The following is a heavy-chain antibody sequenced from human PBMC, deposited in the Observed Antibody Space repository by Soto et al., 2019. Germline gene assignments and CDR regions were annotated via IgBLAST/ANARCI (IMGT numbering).Heavy chain of an antibody. J-gene: IGHJ5*02. Sequence: SGPTLVNPTQTLTLTCTFSGFSLSTSGVGVGWIRQPPGKALEWLALIYWDDDKRYSPSLKSRLTITKDTSKNQVVLTMTNMDPVDTATYYCALGTYSSSWYEGGSWFDPWGQGTLVTVSS. V-gene: IGHV2-5*02. CDR2: IYWDDDK. CDR3: ALGTYSSSWYEGGSWFDP. D-gene: IGHD6-13*01. CDR1: GFSLSTSGVG.